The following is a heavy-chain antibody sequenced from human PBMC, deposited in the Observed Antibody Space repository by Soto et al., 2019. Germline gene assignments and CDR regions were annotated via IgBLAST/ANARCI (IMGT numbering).Heavy chain of an antibody. CDR3: AKSDSSGGYHHFQQ. Sequence: GGSLRLSCAASGFTFSSHAMSWVRQAPGKGLEWVSAISDSRGTSYYADSVKGRFTISRDSSKNTLYLQMNSLRAEDTAVYYCAKSDSSGGYHHFQQWGQGTPVTVSS. J-gene: IGHJ1*01. V-gene: IGHV3-23*01. D-gene: IGHD6-19*01. CDR1: GFTFSSHA. CDR2: ISDSRGTS.